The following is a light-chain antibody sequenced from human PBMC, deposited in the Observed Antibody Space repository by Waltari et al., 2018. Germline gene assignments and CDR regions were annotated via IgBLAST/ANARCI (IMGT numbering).Light chain of an antibody. J-gene: IGKJ5*01. CDR2: VAS. Sequence: DIQLTQSPSFVSASIGDRLTITCRASHHISSWLAWYQQKPGKAPKLLIYVASTLHSGVPSRFSGGGSGTEFTLTISSLQPEDFAVYYCQQTNNFLGITFGQGTRLEIK. CDR1: HHISSW. CDR3: QQTNNFLGIT. V-gene: IGKV1-12*01.